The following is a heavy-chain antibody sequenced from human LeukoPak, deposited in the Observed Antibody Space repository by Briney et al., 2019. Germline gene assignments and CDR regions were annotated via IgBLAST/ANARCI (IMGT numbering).Heavy chain of an antibody. J-gene: IGHJ4*02. D-gene: IGHD6-19*01. CDR3: ARGGSGWYGLDC. CDR1: GFTVSSNY. Sequence: PGGSLRLSCAASGFTVSSNYMSWVRQAPGKGLEWVAVISYDGSNKYYADSVKGRFTISRDNSKNTLYLQMNSLRAEDTAVYYCARGGSGWYGLDCWGQGTLVTVSS. CDR2: ISYDGSNK. V-gene: IGHV3-30-3*01.